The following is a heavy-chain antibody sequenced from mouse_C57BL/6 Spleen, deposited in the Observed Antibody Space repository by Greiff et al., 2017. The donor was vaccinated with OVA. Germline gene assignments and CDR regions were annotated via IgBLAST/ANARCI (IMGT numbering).Heavy chain of an antibody. CDR3: ARRSTMVTTEDYYAMDY. D-gene: IGHD2-2*01. CDR2: IYPRSGNT. Sequence: VQLQQSGAELARPGASVKLSCKASGYTFTSYGISWVKQRTGQGLEWIGEIYPRSGNTYYNEKFKGKATLTADKSSSTAYMELRSLTSEDSAVYFCARRSTMVTTEDYYAMDYWGQGTSVTVSS. J-gene: IGHJ4*01. V-gene: IGHV1-81*01. CDR1: GYTFTSYG.